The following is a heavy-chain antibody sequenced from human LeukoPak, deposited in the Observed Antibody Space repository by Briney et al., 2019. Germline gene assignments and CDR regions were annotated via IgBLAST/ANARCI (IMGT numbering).Heavy chain of an antibody. CDR1: GYTFTGYY. CDR3: ARDHVLRFLEWIFDY. Sequence: ASVKVSCKASGYTFTGYYMHWVRQAPGQGLEWMGWINPNSGGTNYAQKFQGRVTMTRDTSISTAYMELSRLRSDDTAVYYCARDHVLRFLEWIFDYWGQGTPVTVSS. J-gene: IGHJ4*02. CDR2: INPNSGGT. D-gene: IGHD3-3*01. V-gene: IGHV1-2*02.